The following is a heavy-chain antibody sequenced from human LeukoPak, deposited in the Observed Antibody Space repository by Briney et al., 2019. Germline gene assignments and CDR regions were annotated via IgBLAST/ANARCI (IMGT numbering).Heavy chain of an antibody. Sequence: GGSLRLSCVASGFTFSGSAIHWVRQAAGKGLEWVGRIKSKTENYATAYAASVKGRFAVSRDDLKNTAYLQMNSLKAEDTAVYYCTRLKDPYDYGDYVFDYWGQGTPVTVSS. D-gene: IGHD4-17*01. V-gene: IGHV3-73*01. J-gene: IGHJ4*02. CDR2: IKSKTENYAT. CDR3: TRLKDPYDYGDYVFDY. CDR1: GFTFSGSA.